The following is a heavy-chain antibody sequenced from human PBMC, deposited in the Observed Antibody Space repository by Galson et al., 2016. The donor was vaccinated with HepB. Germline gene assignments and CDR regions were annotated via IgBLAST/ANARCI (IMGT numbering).Heavy chain of an antibody. Sequence: PALVKPTQTLTLPCTFSGFSLSTSGMFINWIRQPPGKALEWLARIDWDDDKYYSTPLKTRLTISKDTSKNQVVLRMTNMDPVDTGTYYCARLIYSSGWYVGFDYWGQGTLVTVSS. CDR3: ARLIYSSGWYVGFDY. CDR1: GFSLSTSGMF. CDR2: IDWDDDK. V-gene: IGHV2-70*11. J-gene: IGHJ4*02. D-gene: IGHD6-19*01.